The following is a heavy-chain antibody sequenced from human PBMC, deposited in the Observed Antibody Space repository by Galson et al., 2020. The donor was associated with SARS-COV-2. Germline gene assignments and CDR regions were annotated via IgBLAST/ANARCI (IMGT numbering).Heavy chain of an antibody. Sequence: GESLKISCAASGFTFSDYTMNWVRQAPGKGLEWVSYISSTSSNIDYADSVKGRFTISRDNAKNSLFLQMNSLRVEDTAVYYCATIVGATWGQGTLVTVSS. CDR1: GFTFSDYT. CDR3: ATIVGAT. J-gene: IGHJ4*02. V-gene: IGHV3-48*01. CDR2: ISSTSSNI. D-gene: IGHD1-26*01.